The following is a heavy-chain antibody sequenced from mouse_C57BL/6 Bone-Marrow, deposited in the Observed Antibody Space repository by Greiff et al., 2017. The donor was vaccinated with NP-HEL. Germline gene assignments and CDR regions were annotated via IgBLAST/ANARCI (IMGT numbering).Heavy chain of an antibody. CDR1: GYTFTSYW. CDR3: ARVSTMVKWVAY. D-gene: IGHD2-2*01. V-gene: IGHV1-59*01. Sequence: QVQLQQPGAELVRPGTSVKLSCKASGYTFTSYWMHWVKQRPGQGLEWIGVIDPSDSYTNYNQKFKGKATLTVDTSSSTAYMQLSSLTSEDSAVYYCARVSTMVKWVAYWGQGTVVGVSA. CDR2: IDPSDSYT. J-gene: IGHJ3*01.